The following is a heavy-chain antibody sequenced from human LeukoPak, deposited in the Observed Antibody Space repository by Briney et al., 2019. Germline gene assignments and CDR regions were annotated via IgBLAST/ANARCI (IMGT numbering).Heavy chain of an antibody. CDR2: ISAYNGNT. J-gene: IGHJ5*02. D-gene: IGHD2-15*01. CDR3: ARAIPSSVDYCSGGSCYPRTVYNWFDP. CDR1: GYTFTSYG. V-gene: IGHV1-18*01. Sequence: GASVKVSCKASGYTFTSYGISWVRQAPGQGLEWMGWISAYNGNTNYAQKLQGRVTMTTDTSTSTAYMELRSLRSDDTAVYYCARAIPSSVDYCSGGSCYPRTVYNWFDPWGQGTLVTVSS.